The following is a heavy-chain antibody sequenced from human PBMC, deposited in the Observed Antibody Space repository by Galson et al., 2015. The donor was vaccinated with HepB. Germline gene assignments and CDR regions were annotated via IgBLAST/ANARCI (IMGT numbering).Heavy chain of an antibody. CDR2: ISYDGSNK. CDR1: GFTFSSYS. Sequence: SLRLSCAASGFTFSSYSMSWVRQAPGKGLEWVAVISYDGSNKYYADSVKGRFTISRDNSKNTLYLQMNSLRAEDTAVYYCAKLLYDYVWGSYRYAFDYWGQGTLVTVSS. J-gene: IGHJ4*02. V-gene: IGHV3-30*18. D-gene: IGHD3-16*02. CDR3: AKLLYDYVWGSYRYAFDY.